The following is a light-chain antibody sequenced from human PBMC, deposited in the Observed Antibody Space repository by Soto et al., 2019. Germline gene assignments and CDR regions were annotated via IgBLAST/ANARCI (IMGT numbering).Light chain of an antibody. CDR2: EVT. CDR1: SSDVGTYNF. Sequence: QSALTQPASVSGSPGQSITISCTGSSSDVGTYNFVSWYQHSPGKAPKLIIYEVTKRPSGVSNRFSGSKSSNTASLTISGLQPEDEADYHCSSYAGTATLVFGGGTKLTVL. J-gene: IGLJ2*01. V-gene: IGLV2-14*01. CDR3: SSYAGTATLV.